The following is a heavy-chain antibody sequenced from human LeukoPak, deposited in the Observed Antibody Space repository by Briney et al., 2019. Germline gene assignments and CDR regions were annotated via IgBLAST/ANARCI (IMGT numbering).Heavy chain of an antibody. J-gene: IGHJ4*02. CDR1: GYLLHTDGGG. Sequence: ASGATLINPSQTLTLTCTFSGYLLHTDGGGVGWIRQPPGETLECLALIYWDDDKRYSPSLKSRLTITKDTPENQVVLTMTNMDPVDTATYYCAHTFQLWLAPFDYWGQGTLVTVSS. V-gene: IGHV2-5*02. CDR3: AHTFQLWLAPFDY. D-gene: IGHD3-10*01. CDR2: IYWDDDK.